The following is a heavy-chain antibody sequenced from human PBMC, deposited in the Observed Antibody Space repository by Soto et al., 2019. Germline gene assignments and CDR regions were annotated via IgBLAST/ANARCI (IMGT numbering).Heavy chain of an antibody. J-gene: IGHJ5*02. D-gene: IGHD3-3*01. CDR3: ARAPLHDAFFGVVTDRDGNWFDP. V-gene: IGHV1-69*01. CDR1: GGTFSSYA. CDR2: IIPIFGTA. Sequence: QVQLVQSGAEVNKPGSSVQDSCKASGGTFSSYAISWVRQAPGQGLEWMGGIIPIFGTANYAQKFQGRVTITADESTSTAYIELSSVRSEDTSVYYCARAPLHDAFFGVVTDRDGNWFDPWGQGTLVTVCS.